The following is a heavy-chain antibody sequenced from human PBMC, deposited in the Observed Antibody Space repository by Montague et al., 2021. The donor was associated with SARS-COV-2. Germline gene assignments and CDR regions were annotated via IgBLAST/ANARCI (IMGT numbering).Heavy chain of an antibody. CDR1: GFTFDDYG. Sequence: SLSLSCAVSGFTFDDYGMSWVRQAPGKGLEWVSGISRSGDRTAYGDPVKGRFTISRDNAKNSLYLQMNSLRVEDTAFYYCSRGGGMIRGVVDFWGQGILVSVSS. D-gene: IGHD3-10*01. J-gene: IGHJ4*02. CDR3: SRGGGMIRGVVDF. CDR2: ISRSGDRT. V-gene: IGHV3-20*04.